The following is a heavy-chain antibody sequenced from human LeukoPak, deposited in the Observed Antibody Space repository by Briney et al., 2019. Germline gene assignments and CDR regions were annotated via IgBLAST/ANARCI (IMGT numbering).Heavy chain of an antibody. CDR2: ISGSGGTS. CDR1: GFTFNTYA. J-gene: IGHJ4*02. CDR3: AKKLVGSYPFDY. V-gene: IGHV3-23*01. D-gene: IGHD1-26*01. Sequence: GGSLRLSCAASGFTFNTYAMSWVRQAPGKGLEWVSVISGSGGTSYYADSVKGRFTISRDNSKNTLYLQMNSLRAEDTAVYYCAKKLVGSYPFDYGGRGTLVTSPQ.